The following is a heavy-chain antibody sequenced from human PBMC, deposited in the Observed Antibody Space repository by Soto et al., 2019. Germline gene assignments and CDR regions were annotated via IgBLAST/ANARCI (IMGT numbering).Heavy chain of an antibody. V-gene: IGHV4-34*01. J-gene: IGHJ6*03. CDR3: ARALGITGTTNDYYYMDV. CDR2: INHSGST. Sequence: SETLSLTCAVYGGSFSGYYWSWIRQPPGKGLEWIGEINHSGSTNYNPSLKSRVTISVDTSKNQFSLKLSSVTAADTAVYYFARALGITGTTNDYYYMDVWGKGTTVTVSS. CDR1: GGSFSGYY. D-gene: IGHD1-20*01.